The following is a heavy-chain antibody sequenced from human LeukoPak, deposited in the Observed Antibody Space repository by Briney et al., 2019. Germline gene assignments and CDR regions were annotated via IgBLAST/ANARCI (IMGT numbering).Heavy chain of an antibody. CDR3: ARVKGRVFGVIATKERYFDY. Sequence: ASVKVSCKASGSTFTSYGISWVRQAPGQGLEWMGWISAYNGNTNYAQKLQGRVTMTTDTSTSTAYMELRSLRSDDTAVYYCARVKGRVFGVIATKERYFDYWGQGTLVTVSS. V-gene: IGHV1-18*01. J-gene: IGHJ4*02. D-gene: IGHD3-3*01. CDR2: ISAYNGNT. CDR1: GSTFTSYG.